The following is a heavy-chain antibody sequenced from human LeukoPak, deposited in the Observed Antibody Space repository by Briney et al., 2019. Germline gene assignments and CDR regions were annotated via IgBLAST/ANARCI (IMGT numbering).Heavy chain of an antibody. V-gene: IGHV3-30*18. CDR1: GFTFSSYG. CDR3: ANENYYDSSGYIDY. J-gene: IGHJ4*02. CDR2: ISYDGSND. D-gene: IGHD3-22*01. Sequence: GGSLRLSCAASGFTFSSYGMHWVRQAPGKGLEWVAVISYDGSNDYYADSVKGRFTISRDNSKNTLYLQMNSLRAEDTAVYYCANENYYDSSGYIDYWGQGTLVTVSS.